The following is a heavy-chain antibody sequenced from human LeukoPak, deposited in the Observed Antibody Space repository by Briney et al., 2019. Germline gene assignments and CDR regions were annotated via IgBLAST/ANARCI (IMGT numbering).Heavy chain of an antibody. J-gene: IGHJ6*03. V-gene: IGHV1-2*02. CDR2: INPNSGGT. D-gene: IGHD6-19*01. CDR3: ARDGHSSGWYGDYYYYYYMDV. Sequence: ASVEVSCKASGYTFTSYCMHWVRQAPGQGLEWMGWINPNSGGTNYAQKFQGRVTMTRDTSISTAYMELNRLRSDDTALYYCARDGHSSGWYGDYYYYYYMDVWGKGTTVTVSS. CDR1: GYTFTSYC.